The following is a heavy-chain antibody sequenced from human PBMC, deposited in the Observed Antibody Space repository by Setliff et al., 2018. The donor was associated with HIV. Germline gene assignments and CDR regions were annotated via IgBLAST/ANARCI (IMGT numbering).Heavy chain of an antibody. CDR1: GYSFTTHW. D-gene: IGHD2-2*02. Sequence: PGESLKISCETSGYSFTTHWIGWVRQMPGKGLEWMGVIYPGDSHTTYSPSFQGRFTISRDNAKNSLYLQMNSLRADDTAVYYCARDALIVVVPAAIGFDPWGQGTLVTVSS. CDR2: IYPGDSHT. J-gene: IGHJ5*02. V-gene: IGHV5-51*01. CDR3: ARDALIVVVPAAIGFDP.